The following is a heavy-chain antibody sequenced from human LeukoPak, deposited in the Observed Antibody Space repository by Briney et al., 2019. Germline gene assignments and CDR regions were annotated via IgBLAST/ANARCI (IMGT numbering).Heavy chain of an antibody. J-gene: IGHJ4*02. CDR3: ARVGGYCSSTSCFHFDY. Sequence: GGSLRLSCAASGFTFSDYYMSWIRQAPGKGLEWVSYISSSGSTIYYADSVKGRFTISRDNAKNSLYLQMNSLRAEGTAVYYCARVGGYCSSTSCFHFDYWGQGTLVTVSS. D-gene: IGHD2-2*01. V-gene: IGHV3-11*04. CDR2: ISSSGSTI. CDR1: GFTFSDYY.